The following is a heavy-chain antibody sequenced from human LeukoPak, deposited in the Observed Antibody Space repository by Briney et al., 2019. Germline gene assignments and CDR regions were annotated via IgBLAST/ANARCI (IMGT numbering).Heavy chain of an antibody. CDR3: ARELVAATGFDY. CDR2: INPNSGST. CDR1: GYTFTGYY. J-gene: IGHJ4*02. D-gene: IGHD2-15*01. Sequence: ASVKVSCKASGYTFTGYYMHWVRQAPGQGLEWIGWINPNSGSTNYAQRFQGRVTLTRDTSISTAYMGLSRLRTNDTGVYYCARELVAATGFDYWGQGTLVTVSS. V-gene: IGHV1-2*02.